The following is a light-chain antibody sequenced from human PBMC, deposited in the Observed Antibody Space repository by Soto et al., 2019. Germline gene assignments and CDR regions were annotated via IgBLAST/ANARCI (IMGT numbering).Light chain of an antibody. V-gene: IGKV1-39*01. CDR2: AAS. CDR1: QSISSY. CDR3: QQSYSTPRT. Sequence: DIPMSPSPSSLSSSVGDKEPTHCRASQSISSYLNWYQQKPGKAPKLLIYAASSLQSGVPSRFSGSGSGTDFTLTISSLQPEDFATYYCQQSYSTPRTFGQGTKVDIK. J-gene: IGKJ1*01.